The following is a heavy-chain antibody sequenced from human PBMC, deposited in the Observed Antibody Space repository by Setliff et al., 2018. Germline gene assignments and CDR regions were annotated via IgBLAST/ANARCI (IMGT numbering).Heavy chain of an antibody. J-gene: IGHJ3*02. D-gene: IGHD3-22*01. CDR2: IYPGDSDT. V-gene: IGHV5-51*01. CDR1: GYSFTSYW. CDR3: ARHEFTYYYDSSGYFRPRGAFDI. Sequence: PGESLKISCKGSGYSFTSYWIGWVRQMPGEGLEWMGIIYPGDSDTRYSPSFQGQVTISADKSISTAYLQWSSLKASDTAMYYCARHEFTYYYDSSGYFRPRGAFDIWGQGTMVTVSS.